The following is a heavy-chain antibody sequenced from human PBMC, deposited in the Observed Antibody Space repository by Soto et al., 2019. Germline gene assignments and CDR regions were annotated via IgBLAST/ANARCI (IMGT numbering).Heavy chain of an antibody. J-gene: IGHJ4*02. V-gene: IGHV1-69*01. D-gene: IGHD2-2*01. CDR1: GGTFSSYA. CDR2: IIPIFGTA. Sequence: QVQLVQSGAEVKKPGSSVKVSCKASGGTFSSYAICWVRQAPGQGLEWMGGIIPIFGTANYAQKFQGRVTITADESTSTAYMELSSLRSEDTAVYYCAREPDCSSTSCQTTGDYWGQGTLVTVSS. CDR3: AREPDCSSTSCQTTGDY.